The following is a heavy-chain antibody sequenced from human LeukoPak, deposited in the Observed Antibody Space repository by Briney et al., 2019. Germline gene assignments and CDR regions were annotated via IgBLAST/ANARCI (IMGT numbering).Heavy chain of an antibody. Sequence: SETLSLTCIVSGDSISDSYYWIWIRQPAGKGLEWIGRINTSGSAYYNPSLGSRVTMSVGTSKNQFSLKLSSVTAADTAIYYCARVIRRGFGEIFIDYWGQGTLVTVSS. V-gene: IGHV4-4*07. D-gene: IGHD3-10*01. CDR2: INTSGSA. CDR3: ARVIRRGFGEIFIDY. CDR1: GDSISDSYY. J-gene: IGHJ4*02.